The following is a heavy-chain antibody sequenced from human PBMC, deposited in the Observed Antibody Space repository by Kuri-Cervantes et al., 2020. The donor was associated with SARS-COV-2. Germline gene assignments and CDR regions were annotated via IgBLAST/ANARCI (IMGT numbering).Heavy chain of an antibody. V-gene: IGHV1-69*13. CDR3: ARNPSTYRAAAGYFDY. D-gene: IGHD6-13*01. Sequence: SVKVSCKASGGTFSSYAISWARQAPGQGLEWMGRIIPIFGTANYAQKFQGRVTITADESTSTAYMELSSLRSEDTAVYYCARNPSTYRAAAGYFDYWGQGTLVTVSS. CDR1: GGTFSSYA. CDR2: IIPIFGTA. J-gene: IGHJ4*02.